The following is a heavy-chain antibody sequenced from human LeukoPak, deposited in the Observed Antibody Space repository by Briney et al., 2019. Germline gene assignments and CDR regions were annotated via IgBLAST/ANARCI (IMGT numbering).Heavy chain of an antibody. CDR2: ISTTSSYI. D-gene: IGHD2/OR15-2a*01. V-gene: IGHV3-21*01. CDR1: GFTFNNYR. J-gene: IGHJ4*02. CDR3: ARCVFDSNTDYYYYFAH. Sequence: RGSLRLSCAASGFTFNNYRMNWVRQAPGKGLEWISSISTTSSYIYYADSVKGRFTISRENAKNSLYMQMKSLRAEETAVYFCARCVFDSNTDYYYYFAHWGQGTLVTVSS.